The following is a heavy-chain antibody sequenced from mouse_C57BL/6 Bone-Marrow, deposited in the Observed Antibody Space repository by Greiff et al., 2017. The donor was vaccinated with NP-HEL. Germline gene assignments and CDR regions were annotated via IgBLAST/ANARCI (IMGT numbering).Heavy chain of an antibody. V-gene: IGHV1-64*01. D-gene: IGHD2-5*01. CDR2: IHPNSGST. CDR1: GYTFTSYW. CDR3: ARKDSNYYAMDY. J-gene: IGHJ4*01. Sequence: VQLQQPGAELVKPGASVKLSCKASGYTFTSYWMHWVKQRPGQGLEWIGMIHPNSGSTNYNEKFKSKATLTVDKSSSTAYMQLSSLTSEDSAVYYCARKDSNYYAMDYWGQGTSVTVSS.